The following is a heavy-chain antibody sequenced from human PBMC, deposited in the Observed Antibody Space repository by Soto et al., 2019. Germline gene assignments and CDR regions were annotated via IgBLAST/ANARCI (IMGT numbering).Heavy chain of an antibody. D-gene: IGHD5-18*01. Sequence: QVQLVQSAAEVKKPGSSVKVSCQASGGAFSTYSISWVRQAPGQGLEWMGGIIAFFNTTNYAQKFQDRVTITADESTSTAYMELNSLRSDDTAVYYCAELSIDTGIVDPADWGQGTLVTVSS. CDR3: AELSIDTGIVDPAD. J-gene: IGHJ4*02. CDR2: IIAFFNTT. CDR1: GGAFSTYS. V-gene: IGHV1-69*12.